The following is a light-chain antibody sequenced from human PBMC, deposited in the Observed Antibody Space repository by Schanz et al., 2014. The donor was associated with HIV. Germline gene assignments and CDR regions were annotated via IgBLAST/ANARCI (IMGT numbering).Light chain of an antibody. CDR3: QQYDDWPTWT. CDR1: QSVSSS. V-gene: IGKV3-15*01. J-gene: IGKJ1*01. Sequence: EIVMTQSPATLSVSPGERATLSCRASQSVSSSLAWYQQKPGQAPRLLIFGASTRAAGIPARFSGSGSGTEFTLTISSLQSEDFAVYYCQQYDDWPTWTFGPGTMLEVK. CDR2: GAS.